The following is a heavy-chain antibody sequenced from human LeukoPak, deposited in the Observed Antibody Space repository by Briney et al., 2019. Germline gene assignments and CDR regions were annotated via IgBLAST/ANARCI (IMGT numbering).Heavy chain of an antibody. J-gene: IGHJ4*02. CDR1: GFTFNNYA. D-gene: IGHD5-18*01. CDR3: AKISWIQLWLPLDY. CDR2: ISGSGGNT. V-gene: IGHV3-23*01. Sequence: PGGSLRLSCAASGFTFNNYAMSWVRQAPGKGPEWVSVISGSGGNTYYADSVRGRFTISRDNSKNTLYLQMNSLRAEDTAVYYCAKISWIQLWLPLDYWGQGTLVTVSS.